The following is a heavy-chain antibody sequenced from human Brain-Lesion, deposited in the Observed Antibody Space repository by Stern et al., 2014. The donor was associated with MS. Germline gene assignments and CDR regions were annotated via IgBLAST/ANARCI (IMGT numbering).Heavy chain of an antibody. D-gene: IGHD1-26*01. CDR1: GYTLTELS. Sequence: QVQLVQSGAEVKKPGASVKVSCKVSGYTLTELSMHWVRQAPRKGLEWMGGFDPDDGETIYAQKFQGRVTMTEDTSTDTAYMELSSLRSEDTAVYYCATLSPGAGGNYYRHFDYWGQGTLVTVSS. CDR3: ATLSPGAGGNYYRHFDY. V-gene: IGHV1-24*01. CDR2: FDPDDGET. J-gene: IGHJ4*02.